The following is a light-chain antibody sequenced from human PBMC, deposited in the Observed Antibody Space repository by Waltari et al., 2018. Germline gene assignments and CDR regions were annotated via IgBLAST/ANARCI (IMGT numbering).Light chain of an antibody. Sequence: EIVMTQSPATLSVSPGERATLSCRASQRVSSNLAWYQQKPGQAPRLLIYVASTRATGIPARFSGSGSGTEFTLTISSLQSEDFAVYSCQQYNNWPPRTFGQGTKVEIK. V-gene: IGKV3-15*01. CDR1: QRVSSN. CDR2: VAS. J-gene: IGKJ1*01. CDR3: QQYNNWPPRT.